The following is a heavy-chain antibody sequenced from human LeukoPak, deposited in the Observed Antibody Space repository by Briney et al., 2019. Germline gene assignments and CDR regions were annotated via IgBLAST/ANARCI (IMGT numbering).Heavy chain of an antibody. D-gene: IGHD2-2*01. CDR3: ARWSSTSCYYGCWFDP. V-gene: IGHV5-51*04. J-gene: IGHJ5*02. CDR2: IYPGDSDT. Sequence: GESLKISCKGSGYSFTSYWIGWVRQMPGKGLEWMGIIYPGDSDTRYSPSFQGQVTISADKPISTAYLQWSSLKASDTAMYYCARWSSTSCYYGCWFDPWGQGTLVTVSS. CDR1: GYSFTSYW.